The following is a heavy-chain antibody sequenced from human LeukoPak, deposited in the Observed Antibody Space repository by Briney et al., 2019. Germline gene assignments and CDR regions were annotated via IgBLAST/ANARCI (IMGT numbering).Heavy chain of an antibody. V-gene: IGHV3-15*01. CDR2: IKSKTDGGTT. D-gene: IGHD3-22*01. CDR1: GFTFSNAW. J-gene: IGHJ3*02. Sequence: SGGSLRLSCAASGFTFSNAWMSWVRQAPGKGLEWVGRIKSKTDGGTTDYAAPVKGRFTISRDDSKNTLYLQMNSLKTEDTAVYYCTTDFRITMIVVAPFAFDIWGQGTMVTVSS. CDR3: TTDFRITMIVVAPFAFDI.